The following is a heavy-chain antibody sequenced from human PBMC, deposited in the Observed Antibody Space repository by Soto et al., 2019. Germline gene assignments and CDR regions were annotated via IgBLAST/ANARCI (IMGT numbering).Heavy chain of an antibody. Sequence: PGGSLRLSCAASGFTFSSYEMNWVRQAPGKGLEWVSYISSSGSTIYYADSVKGRFTISRDNAKNSLYLQMNSLRAEDTAVYYCARAGLRISPFYYYYGMDVWGQGTTVTVSS. D-gene: IGHD3-3*01. CDR2: ISSSGSTI. V-gene: IGHV3-48*03. CDR3: ARAGLRISPFYYYYGMDV. CDR1: GFTFSSYE. J-gene: IGHJ6*02.